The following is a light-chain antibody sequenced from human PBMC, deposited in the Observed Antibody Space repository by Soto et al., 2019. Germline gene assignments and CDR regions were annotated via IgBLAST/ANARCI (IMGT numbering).Light chain of an antibody. V-gene: IGKV1-39*01. J-gene: IGKJ1*01. CDR1: QSIITH. Sequence: DIQMTQSPSSLSASVGDRVTIACRASQSIITHLNGYQQRPGKAPKLLIYAASTLQGGVPLRFSGSGSGTDFTLTISSLQPADFSTYYCQQYYATPTWTFGPGTAVEI. CDR3: QQYYATPTWT. CDR2: AAS.